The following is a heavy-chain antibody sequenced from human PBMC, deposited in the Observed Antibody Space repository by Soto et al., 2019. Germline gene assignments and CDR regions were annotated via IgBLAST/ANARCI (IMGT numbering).Heavy chain of an antibody. CDR1: GRSISTSSHY. D-gene: IGHD3-22*01. CDR3: AREGHVSSGYPYFDY. V-gene: IGHV4-39*07. CDR2: IYYSGST. Sequence: SETLSLTCTVSGRSISTSSHYWDWFRQPPGKGLEWIGSIYYSGSTYYNPSLKSRVTISVDRSKNQFSLKLSSVTAADTAVYYCAREGHVSSGYPYFDYWGQGTLVNVSA. J-gene: IGHJ4*02.